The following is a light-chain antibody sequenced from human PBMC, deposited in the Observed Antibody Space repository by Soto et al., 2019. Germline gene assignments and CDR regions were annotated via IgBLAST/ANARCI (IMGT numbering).Light chain of an antibody. CDR3: SSYAGSRTYV. Sequence: QSVLTQPASVSGSPGQSITISCTGTSSDVGSYNLVPWYQQHPGKAPKLMIYEGSKRPSGVSNRFSGSRSGNTASLTISGLLAEDEADYYCSSYAGSRTYVFGTGTKLTVL. V-gene: IGLV2-23*01. CDR1: SSDVGSYNL. CDR2: EGS. J-gene: IGLJ1*01.